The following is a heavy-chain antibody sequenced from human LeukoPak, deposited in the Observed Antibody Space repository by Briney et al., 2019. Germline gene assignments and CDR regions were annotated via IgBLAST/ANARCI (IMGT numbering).Heavy chain of an antibody. CDR3: ARLGRFGALLPYYYYMDV. CDR2: VYSSGST. CDR1: GGSISSGSHY. D-gene: IGHD3-10*01. J-gene: IGHJ6*03. Sequence: PSQTLSLTCTVSGGSISSGSHYWTWIRQPAGKGLEYIGRVYSSGSTDSNPSLRSRLTMSVDTSKNQLSLKLTLVTAADTAVYYCARLGRFGALLPYYYYMDVWGKGTTVTVSS. V-gene: IGHV4-61*02.